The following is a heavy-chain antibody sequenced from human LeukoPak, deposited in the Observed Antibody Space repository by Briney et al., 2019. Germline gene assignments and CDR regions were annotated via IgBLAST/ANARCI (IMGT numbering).Heavy chain of an antibody. CDR2: ISAYNGNT. V-gene: IGHV1-18*04. CDR3: AREGIAVAGTSPFDY. Sequence: APVKVSCKASGYTFTSYGISWVRQAPGQGLEWMGWISAYNGNTNYAQKLQGRVTMTTDTSTSTAYMELRSLRSDDTAVYYCAREGIAVAGTSPFDYWGQGTLVTVSS. D-gene: IGHD6-19*01. J-gene: IGHJ4*02. CDR1: GYTFTSYG.